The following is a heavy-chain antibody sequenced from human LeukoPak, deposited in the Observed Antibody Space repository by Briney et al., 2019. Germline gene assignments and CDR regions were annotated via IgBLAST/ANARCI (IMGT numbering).Heavy chain of an antibody. CDR2: IIPILGIA. CDR1: GGTFSSYA. J-gene: IGHJ4*02. Sequence: SVKVSCKASGGTFSSYAISWVRQAPGQGLEWMGRIIPILGIANYAQKLQGRVTMTTDTSTSTAYMELRSLRSDDTAVYYCARGLTGNDYWGQGTLVTVSS. CDR3: ARGLTGNDY. D-gene: IGHD4-23*01. V-gene: IGHV1-69*04.